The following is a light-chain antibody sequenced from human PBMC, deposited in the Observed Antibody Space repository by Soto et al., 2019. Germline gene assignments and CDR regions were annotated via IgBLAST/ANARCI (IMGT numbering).Light chain of an antibody. V-gene: IGLV2-8*01. CDR2: EVN. Sequence: QSALTQPPSASGSPGQSVTISCTGTSSDIGGYDYVSWYQQHPGKAPKLIIYEVNKRPSGVPDRFSGSKSGNTAFLIVSGLQAEDEADYYCSSYAGSNNLVFAGGTKVTVL. CDR3: SSYAGSNNLV. CDR1: SSDIGGYDY. J-gene: IGLJ3*02.